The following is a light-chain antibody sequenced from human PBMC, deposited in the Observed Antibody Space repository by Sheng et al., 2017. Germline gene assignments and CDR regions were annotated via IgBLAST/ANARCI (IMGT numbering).Light chain of an antibody. J-gene: IGLJ1*01. CDR3: SSYTSSSTPHYV. CDR2: EVS. V-gene: IGLV2-14*01. Sequence: QPASVSGSPGQSITISCTGTSSDVGGYNYVSWYQQHPGKAPKLMIYEVSNRPSGVSNRFSGSKSGNTASLTISGLQAEDEADYYCSSYTSSSTPHYVFGTGTKVTVL. CDR1: SSDVGGYNY.